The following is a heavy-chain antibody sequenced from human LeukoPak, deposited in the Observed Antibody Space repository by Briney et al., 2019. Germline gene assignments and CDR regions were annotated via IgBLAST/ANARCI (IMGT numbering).Heavy chain of an antibody. CDR3: AKDDLTPYRSNGVCYTFTH. D-gene: IGHD2-8*01. Sequence: GGSLRLSCAASGFTFSSFAMGWVRQAPGEGPEWVSGISERGDSTFYADSVKGRFTISRDNSKNMLYLQMNSLRADDTAVYYCAKDDLTPYRSNGVCYTFTHWGQGTLVTVSS. J-gene: IGHJ4*02. V-gene: IGHV3-23*01. CDR1: GFTFSSFA. CDR2: ISERGDST.